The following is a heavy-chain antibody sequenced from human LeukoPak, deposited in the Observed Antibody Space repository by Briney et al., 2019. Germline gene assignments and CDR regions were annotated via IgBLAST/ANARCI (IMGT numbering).Heavy chain of an antibody. V-gene: IGHV3-21*01. CDR3: GRGPQQLVYSLHY. D-gene: IGHD6-13*01. CDR2: ISGSSTYI. CDR1: GFTFSTYS. J-gene: IGHJ4*02. Sequence: PGGSLRLSCAASGFTFSTYSMSWVRQAPGKGLEWVSSISGSSTYIYYADSVKGRFTISRDNAKNPLYLQMNSLRAEDTAVYYCGRGPQQLVYSLHYWGQGTLVTVSS.